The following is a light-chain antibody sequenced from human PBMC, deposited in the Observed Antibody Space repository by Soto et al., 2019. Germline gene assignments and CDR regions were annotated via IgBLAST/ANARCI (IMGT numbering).Light chain of an antibody. CDR1: QGLVHSDGNTS. CDR2: KVS. V-gene: IGKV2-30*02. CDR3: MQGTHWPLT. J-gene: IGKJ1*01. Sequence: DVVMTQSPLSLPVTLGQPASISCRSSQGLVHSDGNTSLNWFQQRPGQSPRRLIDKVSNRNPGGPDRCSGSGAGTDFTLKISRGEAEDVGVYYCMQGTHWPLTFGQGTKVEIK.